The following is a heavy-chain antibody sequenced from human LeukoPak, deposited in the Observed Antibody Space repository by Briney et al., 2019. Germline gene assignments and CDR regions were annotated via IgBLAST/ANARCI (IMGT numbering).Heavy chain of an antibody. CDR3: ARDIVATIHPFDY. V-gene: IGHV4-39*07. J-gene: IGHJ4*02. CDR1: GGSISSSSYY. Sequence: SETLSLTCTVSGGSISSSSYYWGWIRQPPGKGLEWIGSIYYSGSTNYNPSLKSRVTISVDTSKNQFSLKLSSVTAADTAVYYCARDIVATIHPFDYWGQGTLVTVSS. D-gene: IGHD5-12*01. CDR2: IYYSGST.